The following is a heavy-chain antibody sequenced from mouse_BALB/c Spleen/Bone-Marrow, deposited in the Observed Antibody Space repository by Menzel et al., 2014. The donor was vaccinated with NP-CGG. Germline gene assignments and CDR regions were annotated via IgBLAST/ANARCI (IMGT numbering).Heavy chain of an antibody. J-gene: IGHJ4*01. D-gene: IGHD3-1*01. CDR1: GFTLSRYD. CDR2: ISSGGTYT. V-gene: IGHV5-6*02. CDR3: ARRRRFNTSGVYYVMDY. Sequence: EVNLVESGGDLVKPGGALRLSCAASGFTLSRYDMSWVRQTPDKSLEWVATISSGGTYTYYLDSVKGRFTISRDSAKNILYLQMSKLKAEDRAKYYCARRRRFNTSGVYYVMDYWGEGSSGTVAS.